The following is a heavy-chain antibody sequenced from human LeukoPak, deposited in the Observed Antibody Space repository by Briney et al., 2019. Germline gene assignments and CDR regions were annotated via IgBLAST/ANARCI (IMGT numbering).Heavy chain of an antibody. V-gene: IGHV1-2*02. J-gene: IGHJ4*02. D-gene: IGHD4-23*01. Sequence: GASVKVPCKASGYTFTGYYMHWVRQAPGQGLEWMGWINPNSGGTNYAQKFQGRVTMTRDTSISTAYMELSRLRSDDTAVYYCARVQSYGGDYFDYWGQGTLVTVSS. CDR2: INPNSGGT. CDR1: GYTFTGYY. CDR3: ARVQSYGGDYFDY.